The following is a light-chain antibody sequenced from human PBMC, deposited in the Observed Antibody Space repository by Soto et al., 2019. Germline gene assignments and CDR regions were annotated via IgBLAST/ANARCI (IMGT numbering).Light chain of an antibody. Sequence: QAVLTQPPSVSGAPGQRVTISCTGSSSNIGAGYEVHWYQQLPGTAPKLLIYGNSNRPSGVPDRFSGSKSGTSASLAITGLQAEDVAYSFCQSYDSSLTVVFGGGSQLTGL. CDR2: GNS. CDR3: QSYDSSLTVV. CDR1: SSNIGAGYE. J-gene: IGLJ2*01. V-gene: IGLV1-40*01.